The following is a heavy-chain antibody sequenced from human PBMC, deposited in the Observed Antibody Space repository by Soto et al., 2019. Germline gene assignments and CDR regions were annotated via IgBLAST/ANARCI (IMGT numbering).Heavy chain of an antibody. Sequence: GGSLRLSCAASGFTFSSYAMHWVRQAPGKGLEWVAVISYDGSNKYYADSVKGRFTISRDNSKNTLYLQMNSLRAEDTAVYYCARVLRDSSSSGAFDIWGQGTMVTVSS. CDR2: ISYDGSNK. J-gene: IGHJ3*02. V-gene: IGHV3-30-3*01. CDR3: ARVLRDSSSSGAFDI. D-gene: IGHD6-13*01. CDR1: GFTFSSYA.